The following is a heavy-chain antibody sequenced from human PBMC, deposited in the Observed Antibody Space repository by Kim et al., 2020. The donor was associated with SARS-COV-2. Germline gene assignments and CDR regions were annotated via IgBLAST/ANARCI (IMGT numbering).Heavy chain of an antibody. Sequence: GGSLRLSCAASGFTFSSYAMSLVRQAPGKGLEWVSAISGSGGSTYYADSVKGRFTISRDNSKNTLYLQMNSLRAEDTAVYYCATSGYCSGGSCYPSYGMDVWGQGTTVTVSS. J-gene: IGHJ6*02. CDR3: ATSGYCSGGSCYPSYGMDV. D-gene: IGHD2-15*01. CDR1: GFTFSSYA. V-gene: IGHV3-23*01. CDR2: ISGSGGST.